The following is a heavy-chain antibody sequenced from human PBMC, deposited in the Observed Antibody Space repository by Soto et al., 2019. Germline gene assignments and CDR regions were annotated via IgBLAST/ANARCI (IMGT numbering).Heavy chain of an antibody. CDR3: TTDSPPPPVFGVAPLGDYYYYMDV. J-gene: IGHJ6*03. D-gene: IGHD3-3*01. CDR1: GFTFSNAW. CDR2: IKSKTDGGTT. V-gene: IGHV3-15*01. Sequence: GGSLRLSCAASGFTFSNAWMSWVRQAPGKGLEWVGRIKSKTDGGTTDYAAPVKGRFTISTEDSKNTLYLQMNSLKTEDTAVYYCTTDSPPPPVFGVAPLGDYYYYMDVWGKGTTVTVSS.